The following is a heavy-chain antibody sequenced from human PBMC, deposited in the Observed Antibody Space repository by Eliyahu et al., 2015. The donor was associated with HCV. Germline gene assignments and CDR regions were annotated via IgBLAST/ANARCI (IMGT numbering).Heavy chain of an antibody. CDR1: GFTFSSYA. V-gene: IGHV3-23*01. J-gene: IGHJ4*02. D-gene: IGHD2-15*01. CDR3: AKDQRYCSGGSCYQTLDY. Sequence: EVQLLESGGGLVQPGGSLRLSCAASGFTFSSYAMGWFRQAPGKGLEWVSAISGSGGSTYYADSVKGRFTISRDNSKNTLYLQMNSLRAEDTAVYYCAKDQRYCSGGSCYQTLDYWGQGTLVTVSS. CDR2: ISGSGGST.